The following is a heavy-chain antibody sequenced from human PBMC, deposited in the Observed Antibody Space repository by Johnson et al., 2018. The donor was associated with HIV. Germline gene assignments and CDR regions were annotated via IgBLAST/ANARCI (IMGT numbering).Heavy chain of an antibody. CDR3: TTWPYYYDTSEDAFDI. D-gene: IGHD3-22*01. V-gene: IGHV3-66*01. CDR1: GFTFSTYW. CDR2: IYSGGST. Sequence: MLLVESGGGLVQPGGSLSLSCAASGFTFSTYWMHWVRQPPGKGLVWVSVIYSGGSTYYADSVKGRFTISRDNSKNTLYLQMNSLKTEDTAVYYCTTWPYYYDTSEDAFDIWGQGTMVTVSS. J-gene: IGHJ3*02.